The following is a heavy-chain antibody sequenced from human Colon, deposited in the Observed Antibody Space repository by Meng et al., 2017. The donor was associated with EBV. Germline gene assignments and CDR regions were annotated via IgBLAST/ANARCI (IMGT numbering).Heavy chain of an antibody. V-gene: IGHV4-4*02. CDR1: GGSISSVYW. CDR2: IYHSGST. CDR3: ARGGYYSFDY. J-gene: IGHJ4*02. D-gene: IGHD5-18*01. Sequence: QVQVQESGPGLVKPSETLSLTCAGSGGSISSVYWWTWFRQSPGKGLEWIGEIYHSGSTNYNPSLKSRVTISVDKSKNQFSLKLTSVTAADTAVYYCARGGYYSFDYWGQRTLVTVSS.